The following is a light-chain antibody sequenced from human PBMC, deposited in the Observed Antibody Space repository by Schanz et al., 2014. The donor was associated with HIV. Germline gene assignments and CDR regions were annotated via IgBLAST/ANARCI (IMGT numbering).Light chain of an antibody. CDR2: DVA. CDR3: QSFDSSLRASV. V-gene: IGLV2-14*01. Sequence: QSALTQPASVSGSPGQSITISCTGTSSDVGGYDFVSWFQQYPGKAPKLMIYDVAKRPSGISNRFSGSKSGNTASLTIFGLQADDEADYYCQSFDSSLRASVFGGGTKLTVL. CDR1: SSDVGGYDF. J-gene: IGLJ3*02.